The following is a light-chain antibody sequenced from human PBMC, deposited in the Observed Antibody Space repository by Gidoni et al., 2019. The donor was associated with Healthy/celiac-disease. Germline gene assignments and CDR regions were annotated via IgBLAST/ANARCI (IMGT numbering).Light chain of an antibody. V-gene: IGLV2-14*01. J-gene: IGLJ2*01. CDR1: SSDVGGYNY. CDR3: SSYTSSSTVV. Sequence: SALPQPASVSGSPGQSITISCTGTSSDVGGYNYVSWYKQHPGKAPKLMIYEVSNRPSWCANRFSGSKSGNTASLTISGLQAEDGADYYCSSYTSSSTVVFGGGTKLTVL. CDR2: EVS.